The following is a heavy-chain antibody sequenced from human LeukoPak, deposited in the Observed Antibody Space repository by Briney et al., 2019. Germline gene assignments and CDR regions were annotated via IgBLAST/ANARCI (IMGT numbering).Heavy chain of an antibody. Sequence: GGSLRLSCAASGFTFSSYAMSWVRQAPGKGLEWVSAISGSGGSTYYADSVKGRFTISRDNSKNTLYLQMNSLRAEDTAVYYCAKAPQYDFWSGDSGYWGQGTLVTVSS. D-gene: IGHD3-3*01. V-gene: IGHV3-23*01. J-gene: IGHJ4*02. CDR1: GFTFSSYA. CDR2: ISGSGGST. CDR3: AKAPQYDFWSGDSGY.